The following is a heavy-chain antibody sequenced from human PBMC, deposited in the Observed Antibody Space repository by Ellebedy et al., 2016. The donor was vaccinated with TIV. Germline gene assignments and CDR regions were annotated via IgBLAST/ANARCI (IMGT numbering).Heavy chain of an antibody. CDR1: GYSFTSNW. CDR2: IYPGDSDT. J-gene: IGHJ4*02. D-gene: IGHD2-2*01. CDR3: ARPGYCSSTSCSPFDY. Sequence: GESLKISXKVSGYSFTSNWIGWVRQMPGRGLEWMGIIYPGDSDTRYSPSFQGQVTISADKSISTAYLQWSSLKASDTAMYYCARPGYCSSTSCSPFDYWGQGTLVTVSS. V-gene: IGHV5-51*01.